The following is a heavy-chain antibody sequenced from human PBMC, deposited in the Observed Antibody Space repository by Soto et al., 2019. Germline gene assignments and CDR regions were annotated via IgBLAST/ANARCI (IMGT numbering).Heavy chain of an antibody. J-gene: IGHJ4*02. CDR3: ARFTVTTFDY. CDR1: GGSVSSGSYF. Sequence: SETLSLTCPVSGGSVSSGSYFWSWIRQPPGKGLEWIGYIYYTGNTDYNPSLNSRVTISLDTSKNQFSLKLSSVTAADTAVYYCARFTVTTFDYWGQGTLVTVSS. CDR2: IYYTGNT. D-gene: IGHD4-17*01. V-gene: IGHV4-61*01.